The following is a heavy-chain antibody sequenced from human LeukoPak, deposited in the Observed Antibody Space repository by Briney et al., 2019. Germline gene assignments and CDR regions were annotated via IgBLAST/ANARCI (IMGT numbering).Heavy chain of an antibody. CDR3: AKPAKTDYADY. V-gene: IGHV3-23*01. Sequence: PGGSLRLSCAASGFTFSSYGMHWVRQAPGKGLEWVSAISGSGGNTYYADSVKGRFTIFRDNSKNTLYLQMNSLRAEDTALYYCAKPAKTDYADYWGQGTLVTVSS. J-gene: IGHJ4*02. D-gene: IGHD1-14*01. CDR2: ISGSGGNT. CDR1: GFTFSSYG.